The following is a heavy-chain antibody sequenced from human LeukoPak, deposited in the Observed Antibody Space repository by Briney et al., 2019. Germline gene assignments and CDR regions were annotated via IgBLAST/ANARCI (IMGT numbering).Heavy chain of an antibody. J-gene: IGHJ3*02. CDR1: GFTLSSNY. D-gene: IGHD3-16*01. V-gene: IGHV3-53*01. Sequence: GGSLRLSCAASGFTLSSNYMSWVRQAPGKGLGWVSVIYSVGSTYYAHPVKPRFTISRDNYKNALYLQMNRLRAEETAVYYCARVSYYDYVWGSPDAFDIWGQGTMVSVSS. CDR2: IYSVGST. CDR3: ARVSYYDYVWGSPDAFDI.